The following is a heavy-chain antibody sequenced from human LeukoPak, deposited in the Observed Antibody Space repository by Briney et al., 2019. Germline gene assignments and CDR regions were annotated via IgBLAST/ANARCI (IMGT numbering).Heavy chain of an antibody. V-gene: IGHV3-30*18. D-gene: IGHD6-13*01. Sequence: PGRSLRLSCAASGFTFTSYGMHWVRQAPGKGLEWVAVISYDGSTKYHADSVKGRFTISRDNSKNTLFLQMNSLRAEDTAVYYCAKPSAAGTIGYFHHWGQGTLVTVSS. CDR3: AKPSAAGTIGYFHH. CDR2: ISYDGSTK. J-gene: IGHJ1*01. CDR1: GFTFTSYG.